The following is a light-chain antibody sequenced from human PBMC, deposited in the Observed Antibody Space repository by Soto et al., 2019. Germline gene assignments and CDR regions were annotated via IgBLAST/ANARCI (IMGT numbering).Light chain of an antibody. CDR3: QQSYTTPVT. CDR1: QTITSD. Sequence: DIQMTQSPSSLSASVGDRVTITCRASQTITSDLNWYQQRPGKAPKLLIYAASNLQSGVPSRFSGSGSGTDFTFIISSLQPADFATYYCQQSYTTPVTFGQGTRLEIK. J-gene: IGKJ5*01. V-gene: IGKV1-39*01. CDR2: AAS.